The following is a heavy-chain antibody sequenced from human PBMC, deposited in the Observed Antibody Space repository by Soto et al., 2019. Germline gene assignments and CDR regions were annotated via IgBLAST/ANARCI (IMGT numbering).Heavy chain of an antibody. CDR3: ARDENRYCSSTSCYANWFDP. J-gene: IGHJ5*02. Sequence: PSETLSLTCTVSGGSISSYYWSWIRQPAGEGLEWIGRIYTSGSTNYNPSLKSRVTMSVDTSKNQFSLKLSSVTAADTAVYYCARDENRYCSSTSCYANWFDPWGQGTLVTVSS. D-gene: IGHD2-2*01. V-gene: IGHV4-4*07. CDR2: IYTSGST. CDR1: GGSISSYY.